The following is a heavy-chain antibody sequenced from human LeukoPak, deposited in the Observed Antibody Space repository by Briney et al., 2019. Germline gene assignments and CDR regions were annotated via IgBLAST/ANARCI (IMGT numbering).Heavy chain of an antibody. CDR1: GFTFSSFA. CDR2: ISTDGGST. J-gene: IGHJ4*02. D-gene: IGHD6-25*01. Sequence: GGSLRLSCSASGFTFSSFAMHWVRQAPGKGLEYVSAISTDGGSTFYADSVTGRFIISRDNSKNTLYLQMSSLRAEDTAVYYCVEAQADSGTWHYDYWGQGTLVTVSS. CDR3: VEAQADSGTWHYDY. V-gene: IGHV3-64D*06.